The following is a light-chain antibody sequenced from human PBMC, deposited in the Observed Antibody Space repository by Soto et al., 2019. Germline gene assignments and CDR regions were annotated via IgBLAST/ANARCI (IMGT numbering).Light chain of an antibody. V-gene: IGLV2-8*01. CDR2: EVS. CDR3: ISYAVSTSYV. Sequence: QSVLTQPPSASGSPGQSVTISCTGTSSDVGAYKFVSWYQQHPGKAPKLIIYEVSKRPSGVPDRFSGSKSGNTASLTVSGLQAEDEADYYCISYAVSTSYVFGTGTKVTVL. J-gene: IGLJ1*01. CDR1: SSDVGAYKF.